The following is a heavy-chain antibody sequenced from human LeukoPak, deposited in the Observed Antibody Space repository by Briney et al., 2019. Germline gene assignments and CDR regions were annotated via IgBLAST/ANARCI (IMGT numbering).Heavy chain of an antibody. J-gene: IGHJ5*02. D-gene: IGHD1-26*01. CDR2: ISGSGGST. CDR1: GFTFSSYA. Sequence: PGGSLRLSCAASGFTFSSYAMSWVRQAPGKGLEWVSAISGSGGSTYYADSVKGRFTISRDNSKNTLYLQMNSLRAEDTAVYYCAKEPRYSGSSPNWFDPWGQGTLVTVSS. V-gene: IGHV3-23*01. CDR3: AKEPRYSGSSPNWFDP.